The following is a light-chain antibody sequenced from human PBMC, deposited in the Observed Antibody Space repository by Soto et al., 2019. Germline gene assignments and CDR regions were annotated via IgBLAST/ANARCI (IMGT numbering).Light chain of an antibody. CDR2: DAS. Sequence: EIVLTQSPATVSLSPGDRATLSCRASQSISNFLAWYQQKPGQAPRLLVYDASVRATGIPDRFSGSGSGTDFTLTISRLEPEDFAMYYCQQRSSWPPFTFGPGTKVDIK. J-gene: IGKJ3*01. CDR3: QQRSSWPPFT. CDR1: QSISNF. V-gene: IGKV3-11*01.